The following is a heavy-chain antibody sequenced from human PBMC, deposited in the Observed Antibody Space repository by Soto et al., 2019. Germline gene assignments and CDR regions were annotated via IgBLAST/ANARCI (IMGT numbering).Heavy chain of an antibody. D-gene: IGHD3-10*01. CDR2: IFWDDDK. J-gene: IGHJ5*02. Sequence: QITLKECGPTLVKPTQTLTLTCTFSGFSLTTSGVGVGWIRQPPGKALEWLAVIFWDDDKRYSPILESRLTITKDTSKNQVVLTLTNLDPVDTATYYCARKSGVQPIRAGWFDPWGQGTLVTVSS. CDR3: ARKSGVQPIRAGWFDP. V-gene: IGHV2-5*02. CDR1: GFSLTTSGVG.